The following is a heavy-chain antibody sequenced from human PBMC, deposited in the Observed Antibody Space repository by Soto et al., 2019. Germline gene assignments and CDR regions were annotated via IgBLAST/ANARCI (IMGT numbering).Heavy chain of an antibody. J-gene: IGHJ4*02. CDR1: GGSISTSNW. CDR2: VYRTGST. D-gene: IGHD6-13*01. Sequence: QVQLQESGPGLVKPSGTLSLTCAVSGGSISTSNWWSWVRQPPGKGLEWIGEVYRTGSTNYNPSLASRLTISVDKSKNQFSLKLTSVTPADTAVYYCARALAPIAAAAIFDCWGQGTLVTVSS. V-gene: IGHV4-4*02. CDR3: ARALAPIAAAAIFDC.